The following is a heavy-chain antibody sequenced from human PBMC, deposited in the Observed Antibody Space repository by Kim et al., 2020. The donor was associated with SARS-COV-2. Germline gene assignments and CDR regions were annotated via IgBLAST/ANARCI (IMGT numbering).Heavy chain of an antibody. CDR1: GFTFDDYA. V-gene: IGHV3-9*01. D-gene: IGHD5-18*01. CDR2: ISWNSGSI. Sequence: GGSLRLSCSASGFTFDDYAMHWVRQAPGKGLEWVSGISWNSGSIGYADSVKGRFTISRDNAKNSLYLQMNSLRAEDTALYYCAKDMRVYSYGLLGSYEDYGMDVWGQGTTVTVSS. J-gene: IGHJ6*02. CDR3: AKDMRVYSYGLLGSYEDYGMDV.